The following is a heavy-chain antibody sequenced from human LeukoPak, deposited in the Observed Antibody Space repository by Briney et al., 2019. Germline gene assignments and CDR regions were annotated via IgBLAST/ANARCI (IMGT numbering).Heavy chain of an antibody. Sequence: GSLRLSCAASGFTFSSYGMHWVRQAPGKGLEWVAVIWYDGSNKYYADSVKGRFTISRDNAKNSLYLQMNSLRAEDTAVYYCARGPRYCSSTSCYVLFDYWGQGTLVTVSS. CDR2: IWYDGSNK. D-gene: IGHD2-2*01. J-gene: IGHJ4*02. V-gene: IGHV3-33*01. CDR3: ARGPRYCSSTSCYVLFDY. CDR1: GFTFSSYG.